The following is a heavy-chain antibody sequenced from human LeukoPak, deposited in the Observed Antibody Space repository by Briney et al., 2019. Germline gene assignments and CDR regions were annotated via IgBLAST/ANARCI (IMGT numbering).Heavy chain of an antibody. CDR1: GYTFTDYY. V-gene: IGHV1-2*02. J-gene: IGHJ4*02. D-gene: IGHD3-22*01. CDR3: ARGDMIVVVTPYNY. CDR2: INPNSGGT. Sequence: ASVKVSCKASGYTFTDYYIHWVRQAPEQGLEWLGWINPNSGGTNYAQKFQGRVTMTRDTSISTAYMELSRLRSDDTAVYYCARGDMIVVVTPYNYWGQGTLVTVSS.